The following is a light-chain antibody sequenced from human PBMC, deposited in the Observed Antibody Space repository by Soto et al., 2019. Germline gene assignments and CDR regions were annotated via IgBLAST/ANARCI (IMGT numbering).Light chain of an antibody. Sequence: EIVLTQSPGTLSLSPGERATLSCRASQSVSSSYLAWYQQKPGQAPRLLIYGASSRATGIPDRFSGNGSGTDFTLTISRLEPEDFAVYYCQQYGSSPPPITFGQGTRLEIK. CDR3: QQYGSSPPPIT. CDR2: GAS. J-gene: IGKJ5*01. CDR1: QSVSSSY. V-gene: IGKV3-20*01.